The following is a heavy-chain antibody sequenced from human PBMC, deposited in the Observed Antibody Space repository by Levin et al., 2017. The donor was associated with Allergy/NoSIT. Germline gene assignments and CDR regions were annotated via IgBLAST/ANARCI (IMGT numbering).Heavy chain of an antibody. CDR3: ATANYYSFDH. CDR1: GFTFSGYA. V-gene: IGHV3-23*01. D-gene: IGHD3-10*01. J-gene: IGHJ4*02. CDR2: ISSSGTNT. Sequence: GGSLRLSCAASGFTFSGYAMGWVRQAPGKGLDWVSLISSSGTNTYYADSVKGRFTISRDISKNTLYLQMNSLRAEDTAVYYCATANYYSFDHWGQGTLVTVSS.